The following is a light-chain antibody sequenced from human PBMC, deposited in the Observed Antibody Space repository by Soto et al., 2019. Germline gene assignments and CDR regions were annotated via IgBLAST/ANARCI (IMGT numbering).Light chain of an antibody. CDR1: QSVSSSY. Sequence: EIVLPQSPGTLSLSPGERATLSCRASQSVSSSYLAWYQQKPGQAPRLLIYGASSRATGIPDRFSGSGSGTDFTLTIIRLEPEDFAVYYCQQYGSSLFTFGPGTKVDIK. J-gene: IGKJ3*01. V-gene: IGKV3-20*01. CDR2: GAS. CDR3: QQYGSSLFT.